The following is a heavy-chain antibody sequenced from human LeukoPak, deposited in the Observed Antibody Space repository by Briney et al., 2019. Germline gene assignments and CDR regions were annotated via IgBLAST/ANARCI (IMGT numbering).Heavy chain of an antibody. D-gene: IGHD2-2*03. CDR2: IIPIFGTA. J-gene: IGHJ4*02. Sequence: SVKVSCKASGGTFSSYAISWVRQAPGQGLEWMGVIIPIFGTANYAQKFQGRVTITTDESTSTAYMELSSLRSEDTAVYYCARGQSGYCSSTSCLERYYFDYWGQGTLVTVSS. CDR3: ARGQSGYCSSTSCLERYYFDY. CDR1: GGTFSSYA. V-gene: IGHV1-69*05.